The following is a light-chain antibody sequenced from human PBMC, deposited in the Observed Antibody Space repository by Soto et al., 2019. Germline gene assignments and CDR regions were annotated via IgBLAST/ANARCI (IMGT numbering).Light chain of an antibody. CDR2: GAS. V-gene: IGKV3-20*01. CDR3: QQYGSSPLYT. Sequence: EIVLTQSPGTLSLSPGERATLSCRASQSVNSNYLAWYHQKPGQAPRLLIYGASSRATGIPDRFSGSGSGTDFTLTISRLEPEDFAVYYCQQYGSSPLYTLGQGTKLEIK. J-gene: IGKJ2*01. CDR1: QSVNSNY.